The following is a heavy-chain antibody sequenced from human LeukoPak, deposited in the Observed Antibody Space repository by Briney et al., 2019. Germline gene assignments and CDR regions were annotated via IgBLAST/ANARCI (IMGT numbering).Heavy chain of an antibody. D-gene: IGHD3-10*01. CDR1: GFIFNSYG. CDR3: AKDRVFYYYYFGMDV. Sequence: GGSVRLSCAASGFIFNSYGVHWVRQAPGKGLEWVAVISYDGNKKDYADSVKGRFTISRDNSKNTLYLQMNSLRTEDTAVYYCAKDRVFYYYYFGMDVWGQGTTVTVCS. V-gene: IGHV3-30*18. J-gene: IGHJ6*02. CDR2: ISYDGNKK.